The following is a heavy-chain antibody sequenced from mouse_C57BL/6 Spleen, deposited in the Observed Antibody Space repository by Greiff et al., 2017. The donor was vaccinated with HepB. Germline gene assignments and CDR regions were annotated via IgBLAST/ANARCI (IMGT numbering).Heavy chain of an antibody. CDR3: ARDRRDGSYFDY. V-gene: IGHV3-6*01. CDR1: GYSITSGYY. J-gene: IGHJ2*01. CDR2: ISYDGSN. Sequence: DVQLQESGPGLVKPSQSLSLTCSVTGYSITSGYYWNWIRQFPGNKLEWMGYISYDGSNNYNPSLKNRISITRDTSKNQFFLKLNSVTTEDTATYYCARDRRDGSYFDYWGQGTTLTVSS. D-gene: IGHD3-3*01.